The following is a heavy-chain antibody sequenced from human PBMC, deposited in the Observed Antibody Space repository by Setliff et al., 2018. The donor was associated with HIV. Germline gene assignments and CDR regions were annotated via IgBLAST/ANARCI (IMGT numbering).Heavy chain of an antibody. CDR1: GDSIHGSY. CDR3: ARRSAKSSFLYFDY. Sequence: SETLSLTCTVSGDSIHGSYWSWFRRPPGRGLEWIGYIYSSGTTKDNPSLKSRGTILVDTSKNQFSLRLSSVTAADTAAYSCARRSAKSSFLYFDYWGQGTLVTVSS. J-gene: IGHJ4*02. V-gene: IGHV4-59*08. CDR2: IYSSGTT. D-gene: IGHD3-16*02.